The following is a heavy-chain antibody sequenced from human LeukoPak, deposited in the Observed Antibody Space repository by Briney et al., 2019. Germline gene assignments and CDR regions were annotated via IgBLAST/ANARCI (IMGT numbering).Heavy chain of an antibody. CDR1: GFTFSSYG. V-gene: IGHV3-33*01. Sequence: GGSLRLSCAASGFTFSSYGMPWVRQAPGKGLEWVAVIWYDGSNKYYADSVKGRFTISRGNSKNTLYLQMNSLRAEDTAVYYCARPAYSSSWYLDYWGQGTLVTVSS. D-gene: IGHD6-13*01. J-gene: IGHJ4*02. CDR2: IWYDGSNK. CDR3: ARPAYSSSWYLDY.